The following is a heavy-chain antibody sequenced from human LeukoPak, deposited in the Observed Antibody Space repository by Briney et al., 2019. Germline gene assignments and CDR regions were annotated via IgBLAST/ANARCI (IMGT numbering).Heavy chain of an antibody. Sequence: GGSLRLSCAASGFTFSSYEMNWVRQAPGKGLEWVSYISSSGSTIYYADSVKGRFTISRDNAKNSLYLQMNSLRAEDTAVYYCARDIVVVPAAMGGGYYYYGMTSGAKGPRSPSPQ. J-gene: IGHJ6*04. CDR3: ARDIVVVPAAMGGGYYYYGMTS. D-gene: IGHD2-2*01. CDR2: ISSSGSTI. CDR1: GFTFSSYE. V-gene: IGHV3-48*03.